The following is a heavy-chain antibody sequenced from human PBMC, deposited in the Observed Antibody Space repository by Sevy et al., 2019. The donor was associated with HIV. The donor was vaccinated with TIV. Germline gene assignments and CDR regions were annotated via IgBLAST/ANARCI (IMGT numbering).Heavy chain of an antibody. CDR2: IYHSGSS. V-gene: IGHV4-4*02. D-gene: IGHD3-16*01. CDR1: GGSIRSVNW. CDR3: ARGGETPRGFDP. J-gene: IGHJ5*02. Sequence: SKTLSLTCTVSGGSIRSVNWWHWVRQPPGKGLEWIGEIYHSGSSNYNPSLKSRVTISVDNSKNQFHLKLSSVTAADTAVYYCARGGETPRGFDPWGQGTLVTVSS.